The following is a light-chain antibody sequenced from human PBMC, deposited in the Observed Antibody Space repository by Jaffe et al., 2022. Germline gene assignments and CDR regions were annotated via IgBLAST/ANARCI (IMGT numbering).Light chain of an antibody. CDR1: QSVSSY. CDR2: DAS. V-gene: IGKV3-11*01. J-gene: IGKJ1*01. CDR3: QHAQA. Sequence: EIVLTQSPATLSLSPGERATLSCRASQSVSSYLAWYQQKPGQAPRLLIYDASNRATGIPARFSGSGSGTDFTLTISSLEPEDFAVYYCQHAQAFGQGTKVEIK.